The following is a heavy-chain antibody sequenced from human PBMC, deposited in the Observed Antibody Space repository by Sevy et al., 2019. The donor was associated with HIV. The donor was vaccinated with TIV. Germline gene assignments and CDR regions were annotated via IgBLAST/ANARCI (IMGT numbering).Heavy chain of an antibody. CDR2: INTDSQIT. J-gene: IGHJ4*02. CDR1: GVTLRTYW. Sequence: GGSLRLSCAPSGVTLRTYWMHWVRQVPGKGLMWVSRINTDSQITSFADSVKGRFTISRDNAKNTLYLQMDSLRVEDTAVYFCARGTSGTFGLWGQGTLVTVSS. D-gene: IGHD1-26*01. V-gene: IGHV3-74*01. CDR3: ARGTSGTFGL.